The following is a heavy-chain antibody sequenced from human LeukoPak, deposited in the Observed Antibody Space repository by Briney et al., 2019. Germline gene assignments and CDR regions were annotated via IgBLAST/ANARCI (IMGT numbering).Heavy chain of an antibody. CDR3: TDAVAG. CDR2: IYTDGST. J-gene: IGHJ4*02. V-gene: IGHV3-53*05. D-gene: IGHD4-23*01. Sequence: GGSLRLSCAASGFSVGNNYVTWVRQPPGRGLEWVSVIYTDGSTYYADSVKGRFIISRDSSKNTLYLQMNSLRAEDTAVYYCTDAVAGWGQGTLVTVSS. CDR1: GFSVGNNY.